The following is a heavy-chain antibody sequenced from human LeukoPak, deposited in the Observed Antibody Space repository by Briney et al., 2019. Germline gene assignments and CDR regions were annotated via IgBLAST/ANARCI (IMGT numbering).Heavy chain of an antibody. D-gene: IGHD1-26*01. CDR2: INPNSGGT. Sequence: ASVKVSCKASGYTFTSYYIHWVRQAPGQGLEWMGWINPNSGGTNYAQKFQGRVTMTRDTSISTAYMDLSRLRSDDTAVYYCARGSIVGVPFYYFDYWGQGTLAT. CDR1: GYTFTSYY. CDR3: ARGSIVGVPFYYFDY. J-gene: IGHJ4*02. V-gene: IGHV1-2*02.